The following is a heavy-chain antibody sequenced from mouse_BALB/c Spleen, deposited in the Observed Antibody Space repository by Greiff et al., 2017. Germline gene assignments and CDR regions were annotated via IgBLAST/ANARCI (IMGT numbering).Heavy chain of an antibody. CDR1: GYAFTNYL. J-gene: IGHJ4*01. D-gene: IGHD1-1*01. V-gene: IGHV1-54*01. Sequence: QVQLKQSGAELVRPGTSVKVSCKASGYAFTNYLIEWVKQRPGQGLEWIGVINPGSGGTNYNEKFKGKATLTADKSSSTAYMQLSSLTSDDSAVYFCAREGFDYGSSYYYAMDYWGQGTSVTVSS. CDR3: AREGFDYGSSYYYAMDY. CDR2: INPGSGGT.